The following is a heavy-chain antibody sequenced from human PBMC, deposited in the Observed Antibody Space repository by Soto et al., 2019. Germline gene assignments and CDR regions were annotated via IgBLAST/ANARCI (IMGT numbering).Heavy chain of an antibody. V-gene: IGHV1-46*03. CDR1: GYTFINFY. D-gene: IGHD3-16*02. CDR2: INPNGGST. Sequence: QVRLVQSGAEVKKPGASVKLSCKASGYTFINFYMHWVRQAPGQGLEWMGMINPNGGSTIYAQKFQGRVTVTRDTSTSTVYMELSSLTSEDTAVYYCARDESVITCGGVIVWYLDQWGQGALVTVSS. J-gene: IGHJ4*02. CDR3: ARDESVITCGGVIVWYLDQ.